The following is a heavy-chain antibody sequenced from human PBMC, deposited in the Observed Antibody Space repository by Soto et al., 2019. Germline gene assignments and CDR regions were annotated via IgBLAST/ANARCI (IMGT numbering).Heavy chain of an antibody. V-gene: IGHV5-51*01. Sequence: GESLKISCKGSGYSFTSYWIGWVRQMPGKGLEWMGIIYPGDSDTRYSPSFQGQVTISADKSISTAYLQWSSLKASDTAMYYCARLNIVATISALFYCGMDVWGQGTTVTVSS. D-gene: IGHD5-12*01. CDR1: GYSFTSYW. J-gene: IGHJ6*02. CDR3: ARLNIVATISALFYCGMDV. CDR2: IYPGDSDT.